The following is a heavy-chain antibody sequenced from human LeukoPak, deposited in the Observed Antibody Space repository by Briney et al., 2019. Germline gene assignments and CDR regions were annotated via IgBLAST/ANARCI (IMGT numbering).Heavy chain of an antibody. J-gene: IGHJ5*02. CDR2: IYGGGSA. D-gene: IGHD6-19*01. CDR1: GFTVSTNY. CDR3: AGDGGGSSGWYYWFDT. Sequence: GGSLRLSCAVSGFTVSTNYMNWVRQAPGKGLEWFSVIYGGGSAYYADSVKGRFTISRDNSKNPLYLQMNSLSPEDTAVYYCAGDGGGSSGWYYWFDTWGQGTLVTVSS. V-gene: IGHV3-66*01.